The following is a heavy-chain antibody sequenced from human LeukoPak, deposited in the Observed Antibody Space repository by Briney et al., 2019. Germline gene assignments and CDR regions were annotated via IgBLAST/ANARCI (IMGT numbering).Heavy chain of an antibody. D-gene: IGHD3-22*01. CDR1: GFTVITND. CDR2: ISGSGDST. Sequence: GGSLRLSCAASGFTVITNDMTWVRQAPGKGLEWVSAISGSGDSTYYSDSVKGRFTISRDNSKNTLYVQMNSLRAEDTAVYYCAKPLVSDYYDSSGYWGYWGQGTLVTVSS. CDR3: AKPLVSDYYDSSGYWGY. J-gene: IGHJ4*02. V-gene: IGHV3-23*01.